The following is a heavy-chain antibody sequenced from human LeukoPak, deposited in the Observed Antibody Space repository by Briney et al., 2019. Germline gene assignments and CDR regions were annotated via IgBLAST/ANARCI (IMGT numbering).Heavy chain of an antibody. CDR2: IYTSGST. Sequence: PSETLSLTCTVSGGSISSYYWSWIRQPPGKGLEWIGYIYTSGSTNYNPSLKSRVTISVDTSKNQFSLKLSSVTAADTAVYYCATGYYSIIRFDPWGQGTLVTVSS. D-gene: IGHD3-22*01. V-gene: IGHV4-4*09. J-gene: IGHJ5*02. CDR1: GGSISSYY. CDR3: ATGYYSIIRFDP.